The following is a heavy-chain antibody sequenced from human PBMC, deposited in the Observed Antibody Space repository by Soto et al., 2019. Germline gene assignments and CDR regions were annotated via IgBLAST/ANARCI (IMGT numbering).Heavy chain of an antibody. J-gene: IGHJ4*02. CDR3: ARGDLAIAAAGPNHGFDY. D-gene: IGHD6-13*01. CDR1: GYTFTTYA. CDR2: INAGNGNT. V-gene: IGHV1-3*01. Sequence: QVQLVQSGAEVKKPGASVKVSCKASGYTFTTYAMHWVRQAPGQRLEWMGWINAGNGNTKYSQKFQGRVTITWDTSASTAYMELSSLRSEDTAVYYCARGDLAIAAAGPNHGFDYWGQGTLVTVSS.